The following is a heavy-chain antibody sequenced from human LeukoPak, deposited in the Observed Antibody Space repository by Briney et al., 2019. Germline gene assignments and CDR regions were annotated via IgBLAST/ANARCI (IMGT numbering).Heavy chain of an antibody. V-gene: IGHV4-59*01. J-gene: IGHJ4*02. CDR1: GGSISSYY. Sequence: SSETLSLTCTVSGGSISSYYWSWIRQPPGKGLEWIGHIYYSGSTNYNPSLKSRVTISVDTSKNQFSLKLSSVTAADTAVYYCARLGGSGSNYWGQGTLVTVSS. D-gene: IGHD3-10*01. CDR2: IYYSGST. CDR3: ARLGGSGSNY.